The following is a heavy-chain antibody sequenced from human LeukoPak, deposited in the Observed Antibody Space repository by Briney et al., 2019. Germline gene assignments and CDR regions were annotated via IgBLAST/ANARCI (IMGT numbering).Heavy chain of an antibody. J-gene: IGHJ4*02. CDR1: GFTFSRSW. CDR2: IKEDGSET. V-gene: IGHV3-7*01. Sequence: PGGSLRVSCATSGFTFSRSWMDWVRQAPGKGLEWVANIKEDGSETHYVDFAKGRFTISRDNAKNSLFLQVDNLRVEDTAIYYCSRSLNFWGQGTLVTVS. CDR3: SRSLNF.